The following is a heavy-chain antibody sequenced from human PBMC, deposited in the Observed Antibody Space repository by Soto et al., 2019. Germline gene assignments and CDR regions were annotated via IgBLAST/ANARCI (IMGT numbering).Heavy chain of an antibody. Sequence: SVQVSCKASGGTFSSYAISWVRQAPGQGLEWMGGIIPIFGTANYAQKFQGRVTITADESTSTAYMELSSLRSEDTAVYYCARILNYSNPGSQGFDPWGQGTRVTVSS. J-gene: IGHJ5*02. V-gene: IGHV1-69*13. CDR3: ARILNYSNPGSQGFDP. D-gene: IGHD2-2*01. CDR2: IIPIFGTA. CDR1: GGTFSSYA.